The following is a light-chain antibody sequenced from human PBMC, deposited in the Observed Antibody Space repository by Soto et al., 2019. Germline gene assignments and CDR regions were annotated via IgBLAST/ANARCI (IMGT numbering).Light chain of an antibody. CDR2: EVS. J-gene: IGLJ1*01. CDR3: SSYAGYNNYV. CDR1: SSDVGGYNY. Sequence: QSVLTQPPSASGSPGQSVTISCTGTSSDVGGYNYVSWYQQHPGKAPKLMIYEVSKRPSGVPDRFSGSRSGNTASQTVSGLQAEDEADYYCSSYAGYNNYVFGAGTKLTVL. V-gene: IGLV2-8*01.